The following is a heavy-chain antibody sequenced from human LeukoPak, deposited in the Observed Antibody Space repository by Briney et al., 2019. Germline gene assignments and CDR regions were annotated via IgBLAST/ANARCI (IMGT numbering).Heavy chain of an antibody. CDR2: IYTSGST. CDR3: ARDSPIVRGVTFFDY. J-gene: IGHJ4*02. CDR1: GGSISSYY. V-gene: IGHV4-4*07. D-gene: IGHD3-10*01. Sequence: SETLSLTCTVSGGSISSYYWSWIRQPAGKGLEWIGRIYTSGSTNYNPSLKSRVTMSVDTSKNQFSLKLSSVTAADTAVYYCARDSPIVRGVTFFDYWGQGTLVTVSS.